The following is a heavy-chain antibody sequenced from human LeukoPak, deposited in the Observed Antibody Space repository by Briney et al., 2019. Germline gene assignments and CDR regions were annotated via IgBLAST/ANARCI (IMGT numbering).Heavy chain of an antibody. J-gene: IGHJ4*02. Sequence: GGSLRLSCAASGFTFSSYAMRWVRQAPGKGREWVADISYDGSNKYYADSVKGRFTISRDNSKNTLYLQMNSLRAEDTAVYYCASNPGYSSSWEEYYFDYWGQGTLVTVSS. CDR1: GFTFSSYA. CDR3: ASNPGYSSSWEEYYFDY. CDR2: ISYDGSNK. D-gene: IGHD6-13*01. V-gene: IGHV3-30*01.